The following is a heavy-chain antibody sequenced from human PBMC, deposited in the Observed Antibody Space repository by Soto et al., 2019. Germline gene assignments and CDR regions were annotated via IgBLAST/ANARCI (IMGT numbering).Heavy chain of an antibody. CDR2: FDPEDGNT. D-gene: IGHD1-26*01. CDR1: GYTLTELS. Sequence: ASVKVSCKVSGYTLTELSMHWVRQAPGKGLEWMGGFDPEDGNTNYAQMLQGRVTMTTDTSTSTAYMELRSLRSDDTAVYYCARGVGASYYFDYWGQGTLVTVSS. CDR3: ARGVGASYYFDY. V-gene: IGHV1-24*01. J-gene: IGHJ4*02.